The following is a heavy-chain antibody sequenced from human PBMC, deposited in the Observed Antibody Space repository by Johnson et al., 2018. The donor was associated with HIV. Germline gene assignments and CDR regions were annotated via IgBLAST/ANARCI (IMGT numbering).Heavy chain of an antibody. Sequence: QVQLVESGGGLVKPGGSLRLFCAASGFTFSDYYMNWIRQTPGKGLEWVSYISRGGNTIYYADSVKGRFTISRDNAKTALYLQMNSLRAEDTAVYYCAKDMRSLAYYYDSSGYNAFDIWGQGTMVTVSS. CDR2: ISRGGNTI. CDR3: AKDMRSLAYYYDSSGYNAFDI. V-gene: IGHV3-11*04. J-gene: IGHJ3*02. D-gene: IGHD3-22*01. CDR1: GFTFSDYY.